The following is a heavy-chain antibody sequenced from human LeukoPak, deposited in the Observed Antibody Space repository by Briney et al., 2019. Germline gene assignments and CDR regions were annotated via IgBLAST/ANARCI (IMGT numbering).Heavy chain of an antibody. J-gene: IGHJ4*02. CDR1: GFTFSSYA. CDR3: ARGRGGSYSVLDY. Sequence: PGGSLRLSCAASGFTFSSYAMSWVRQAPGKGLKWVSAISGSGGSTYYADSVKGRFTISRDNSKNTLYLQMDSLRAEDTAVYYCARGRGGSYSVLDYWGQGTLVTVSS. V-gene: IGHV3-23*01. CDR2: ISGSGGST. D-gene: IGHD1-26*01.